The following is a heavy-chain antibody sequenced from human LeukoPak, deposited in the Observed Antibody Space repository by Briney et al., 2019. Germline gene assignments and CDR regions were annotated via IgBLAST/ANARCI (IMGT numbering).Heavy chain of an antibody. J-gene: IGHJ4*02. V-gene: IGHV5-51*01. Sequence: GESLKISCKGSGYSFADYWVGWVRQMPGKGLEWMGIIYPGDSDTRYRPSFQGQVTISADKSISAAYLQWSSLKASDTAMYYCAKSITLTGRFDYWGQGTLVTVAS. D-gene: IGHD3-9*01. CDR2: IYPGDSDT. CDR1: GYSFADYW. CDR3: AKSITLTGRFDY.